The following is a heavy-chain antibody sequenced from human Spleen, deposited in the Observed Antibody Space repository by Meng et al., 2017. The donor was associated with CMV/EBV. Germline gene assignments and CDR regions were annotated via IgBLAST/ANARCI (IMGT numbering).Heavy chain of an antibody. CDR3: AKGVGDDFWSGYWDY. V-gene: IGHV3-23*03. Sequence: SGFTLSSYAMSWVRQAPGKGLEWVSVIYSGGSSTHYADSVKGRFTISRDNSKNTLYLQMNSLRAEDTAVYYCAKGVGDDFWSGYWDYWGQGALVTVSS. CDR2: IYSGGSST. J-gene: IGHJ4*02. CDR1: GFTLSSYA. D-gene: IGHD3-3*01.